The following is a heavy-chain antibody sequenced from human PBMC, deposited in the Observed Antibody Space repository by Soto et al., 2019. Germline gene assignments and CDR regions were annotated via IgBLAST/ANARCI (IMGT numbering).Heavy chain of an antibody. CDR2: IWFDGSNR. J-gene: IGHJ4*02. V-gene: IGHV3-33*01. CDR1: GFTFSSYG. CDR3: AGDLSPSYYYDSSAGY. D-gene: IGHD3-22*01. Sequence: QVQLVESGGGVVQPGRSLRLSCAASGFTFSSYGMHWVRQAPGKGLEWVAVIWFDGSNRYYADSVKGRFTISRDNSKNTLYLQMNSLRAEDTAVYYCAGDLSPSYYYDSSAGYWGQGTLGTVSS.